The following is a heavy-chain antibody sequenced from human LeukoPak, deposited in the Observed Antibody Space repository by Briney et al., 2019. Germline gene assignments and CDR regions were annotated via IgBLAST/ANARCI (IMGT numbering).Heavy chain of an antibody. D-gene: IGHD3-22*01. CDR3: ARDFSAPLKYYYDSSGSYYFDY. CDR1: GGSISSGSYY. CDR2: IYTSGST. J-gene: IGHJ4*02. Sequence: SETLSLTCTVSGGSISSGSYYWSWIRQPAGKGLEWIGRIYTSGSTNYNPSLKSRVTISVDTSKNQFSLKLSSVTAADTAVYYCARDFSAPLKYYYDSSGSYYFDYWGQGTLVTVSS. V-gene: IGHV4-61*02.